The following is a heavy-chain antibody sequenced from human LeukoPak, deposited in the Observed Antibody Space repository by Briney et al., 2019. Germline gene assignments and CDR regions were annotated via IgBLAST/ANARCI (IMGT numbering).Heavy chain of an antibody. CDR3: AKDNDSSGYYYFDAFDI. CDR2: ISGSGGST. Sequence: GGSLRLSCAASGLTFSSYAMSWVRQAPGKGLEWVSAISGSGGSTYYADSVKGRFTISRDNSKNTLYLQMNSLRAEDTAVYYCAKDNDSSGYYYFDAFDIWGQGTMVTVSS. CDR1: GLTFSSYA. V-gene: IGHV3-23*01. J-gene: IGHJ3*02. D-gene: IGHD3-22*01.